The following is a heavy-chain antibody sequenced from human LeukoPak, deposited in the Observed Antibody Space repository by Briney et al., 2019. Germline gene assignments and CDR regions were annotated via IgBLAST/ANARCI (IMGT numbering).Heavy chain of an antibody. J-gene: IGHJ4*02. CDR3: ATLPLYYDILTGQVDY. Sequence: ASVKVSCKASGYTFTGYYMHWVRQAPGQRLQWMGWINPNSGGTNYAQKFQGRVTMTRDTSISTAYMELSRLRSDDTAVYYCATLPLYYDILTGQVDYWGQGTLVTVSS. CDR2: INPNSGGT. CDR1: GYTFTGYY. V-gene: IGHV1-2*02. D-gene: IGHD3-9*01.